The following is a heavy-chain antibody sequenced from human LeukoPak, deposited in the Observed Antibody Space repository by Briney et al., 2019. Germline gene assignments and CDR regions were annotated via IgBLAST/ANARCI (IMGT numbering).Heavy chain of an antibody. Sequence: GSSVKASCKASGGTFSSYAISWVRQAPGQGLEWMVGIIPIFGTANYAQKFQGRVTITTDESTSTAYMELSSLRSEDTAVYYCARGRSYDFWSGYDYWGQGTLVTVSS. CDR2: IIPIFGTA. D-gene: IGHD3-3*01. V-gene: IGHV1-69*05. CDR3: ARGRSYDFWSGYDY. CDR1: GGTFSSYA. J-gene: IGHJ4*02.